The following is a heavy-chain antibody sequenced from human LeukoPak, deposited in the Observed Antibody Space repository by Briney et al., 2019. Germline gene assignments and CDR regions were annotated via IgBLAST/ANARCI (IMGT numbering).Heavy chain of an antibody. CDR2: IIPIFGTA. D-gene: IGHD6-19*01. Sequence: SVKVSCKASGGTFSSYAISWVRQAPGQGLEWMGGIIPIFGTANYAQKFQGRVTVTTDESTSTAYMELSSLRSEDTAVYYCATTVPGYPDDYLDNWGQGTLVTVSS. CDR3: ATTVPGYPDDYLDN. V-gene: IGHV1-69*05. J-gene: IGHJ4*02. CDR1: GGTFSSYA.